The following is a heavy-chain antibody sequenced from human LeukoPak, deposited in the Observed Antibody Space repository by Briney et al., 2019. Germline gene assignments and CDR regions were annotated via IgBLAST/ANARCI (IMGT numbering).Heavy chain of an antibody. Sequence: GGSLRLSCAASGFTFSTYAMTGVRQAPGKGLEWVSLISGTDGSTYYADSVKGRFTISRDNSKNTLYLQMNSLRAEDTAVYYCAKDYEPLVGVHRWGDWFDPWGQGTLVTVSS. CDR3: AKDYEPLVGVHRWGDWFDP. CDR1: GFTFSTYA. CDR2: ISGTDGST. D-gene: IGHD1-26*01. J-gene: IGHJ5*02. V-gene: IGHV3-23*01.